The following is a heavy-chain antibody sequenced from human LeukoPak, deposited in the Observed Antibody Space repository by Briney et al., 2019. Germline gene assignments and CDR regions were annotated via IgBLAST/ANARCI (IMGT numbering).Heavy chain of an antibody. CDR1: GDSVSSNSAA. V-gene: IGHV6-1*01. CDR3: ARIVGATDYFDY. CDR2: TYYRSKWHS. J-gene: IGHJ4*02. D-gene: IGHD1-26*01. Sequence: SQTLSLTCAISGDSVSSNSAAWNWIRQSPSRGLEWLGGTYYRSKWHSYYAPSVKSRITINPDTSKNQFSLQLNSVTPEDTAVYYCARIVGATDYFDYWGQGTLVTVSS.